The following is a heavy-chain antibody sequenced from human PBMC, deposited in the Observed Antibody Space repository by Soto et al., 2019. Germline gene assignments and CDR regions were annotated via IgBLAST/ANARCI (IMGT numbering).Heavy chain of an antibody. J-gene: IGHJ6*02. CDR2: FDPEDGET. CDR1: GYTLTELS. D-gene: IGHD2-15*01. Sequence: SSVKVSCKVSGYTLTELSMHWVRQAPGKGLEWMGGFDPEDGETIYAQKFQGRVTMTEDTSTDTAYMELSSLRSEDTAVYYCARDVVVVAATHHYYYYYGMDVWGQGTTVTVSS. V-gene: IGHV1-24*01. CDR3: ARDVVVVAATHHYYYYYGMDV.